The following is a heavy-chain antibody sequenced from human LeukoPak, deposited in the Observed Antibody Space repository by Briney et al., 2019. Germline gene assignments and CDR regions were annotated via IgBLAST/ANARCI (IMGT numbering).Heavy chain of an antibody. V-gene: IGHV4-4*07. CDR3: ARDVFNWNDVGVESAFDI. CDR1: GGSISSYY. CDR2: IYTSGST. J-gene: IGHJ3*02. D-gene: IGHD1-20*01. Sequence: SETLSLTCTVSGGSISSYYWSWIRQPAGKGLEWIGRIYTSGSTNYNPSLKSRVTMSVDTSENQFSLKLSSVTAADTAVYYCARDVFNWNDVGVESAFDIWGQGTMVTVSS.